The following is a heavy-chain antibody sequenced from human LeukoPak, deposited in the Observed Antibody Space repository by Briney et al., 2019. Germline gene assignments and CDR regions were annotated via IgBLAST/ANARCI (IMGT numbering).Heavy chain of an antibody. CDR2: ISSSGSTI. CDR1: GFNFSSYW. J-gene: IGHJ4*02. V-gene: IGHV3-48*04. Sequence: PGGSLRLSCAASGFNFSSYWMHWVRQAPGKGLEWVSYISSSGSTIYYADSVKGRFTISRDNAKNSLYLQMNSLRAEDTAVYYCARGFRRGYSYGYNFDYWGQGTLVTVSS. D-gene: IGHD5-18*01. CDR3: ARGFRRGYSYGYNFDY.